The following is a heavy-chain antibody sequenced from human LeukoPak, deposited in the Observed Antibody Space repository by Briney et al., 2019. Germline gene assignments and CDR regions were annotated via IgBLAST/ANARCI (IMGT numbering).Heavy chain of an antibody. D-gene: IGHD2-2*01. CDR1: GFTFSSYS. CDR3: ARAAYPYCSSTSCYSLCTWFDP. J-gene: IGHJ5*02. Sequence: PGGSLRLSCAASGFTFSSYSMNWVRQAPGKGLEWVSSISSSSSYIYYADSVKGRFTISRDNAKNSLYLQMNSLRAEDTAVYYCARAAYPYCSSTSCYSLCTWFDPWGQGTLVTVSS. CDR2: ISSSSSYI. V-gene: IGHV3-21*01.